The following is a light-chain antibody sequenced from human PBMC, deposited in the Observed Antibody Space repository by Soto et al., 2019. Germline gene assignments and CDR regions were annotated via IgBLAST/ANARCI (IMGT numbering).Light chain of an antibody. CDR2: DAS. CDR1: PSVSNS. J-gene: IGKJ1*01. Sequence: EIVLTQSPATLSLSPGERATLSCRASPSVSNSLAWYQQKPGQPPRLLIYDASNRATGIPARFSGSGFGTDFTLTISRLEPEDFAVYYCQHSGDFRWTFGLGTKVDIK. V-gene: IGKV3-11*01. CDR3: QHSGDFRWT.